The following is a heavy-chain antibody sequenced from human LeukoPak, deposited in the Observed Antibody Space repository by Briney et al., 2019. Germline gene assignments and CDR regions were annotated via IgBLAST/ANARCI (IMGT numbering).Heavy chain of an antibody. CDR2: INTNTGNP. Sequence: GASVKVSCKASGYTFTSSALNWVRQAPGQGLEWMGWINTNTGNPTYAQGLTGRFVFSLDTSVSTAYLHISSLKAEDTAVYYCATDLKKGDSGCFDYWGQGTLVTVSS. CDR1: GYTFTSSA. CDR3: ATDLKKGDSGCFDY. D-gene: IGHD6-19*01. V-gene: IGHV7-4-1*02. J-gene: IGHJ4*02.